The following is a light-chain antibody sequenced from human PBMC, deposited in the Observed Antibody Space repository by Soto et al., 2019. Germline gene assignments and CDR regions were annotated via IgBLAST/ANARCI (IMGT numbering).Light chain of an antibody. Sequence: QPVLTQSSSASASLGSSVKLTCTLTSGHSSYIIAWHQQQPGKAPRYLMKLEGSGSYNKGSGVPDRFSGSSSGADRYLTISNLQFDDEADYYCETWDSDTWVFSGGTKVTVL. CDR3: ETWDSDTWV. CDR2: LEGSGSY. CDR1: SGHSSYI. V-gene: IGLV4-60*02. J-gene: IGLJ3*02.